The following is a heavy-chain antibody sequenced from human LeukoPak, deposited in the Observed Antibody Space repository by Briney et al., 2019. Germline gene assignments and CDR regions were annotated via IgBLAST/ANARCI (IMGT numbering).Heavy chain of an antibody. D-gene: IGHD2-15*01. CDR3: ASSEYYYYMDV. J-gene: IGHJ6*03. Sequence: GGSLRLSCGASSFTFSSYVMSWVRQAPGKGLEWVSTVSTTGGSTYYTDSVKGRFTISKDNSKNTLYLQMNSLRAEDTALYYCASSEYYYYMDVWGKGTTVTISS. CDR1: SFTFSSYV. V-gene: IGHV3-23*01. CDR2: VSTTGGST.